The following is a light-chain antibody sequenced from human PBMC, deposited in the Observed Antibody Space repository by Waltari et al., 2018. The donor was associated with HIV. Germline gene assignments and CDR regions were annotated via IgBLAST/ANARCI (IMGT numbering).Light chain of an antibody. CDR1: QSVSTT. V-gene: IGKV3-20*01. CDR2: GAS. Sequence: EIVLTQSPGTLSLSPGERATLSCRASQSVSTTLAWYQQKPGQAPRLLIYGASSRVTGIPDRFSGSGSGTDFTLTISRLEPEDFAVYYCQQYSNSGPITFGQGTRLEIK. CDR3: QQYSNSGPIT. J-gene: IGKJ5*01.